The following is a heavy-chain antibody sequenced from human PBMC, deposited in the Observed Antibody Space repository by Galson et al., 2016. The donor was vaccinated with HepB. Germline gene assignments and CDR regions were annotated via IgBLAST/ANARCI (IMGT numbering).Heavy chain of an antibody. CDR2: ISGSGGST. V-gene: IGHV3-23*01. J-gene: IGHJ6*02. CDR1: GFTFSHCA. D-gene: IGHD5-18*01. Sequence: SLRLSCAASGFTFSHCAMSWVRQAPGKGLEWVSSISGSGGSTYYADSVKGRFTISRDNSKNTLYPQMNSLRAEDTAVYYCVKGLAHSYGYGMDVWGQGTTVTVSS. CDR3: VKGLAHSYGYGMDV.